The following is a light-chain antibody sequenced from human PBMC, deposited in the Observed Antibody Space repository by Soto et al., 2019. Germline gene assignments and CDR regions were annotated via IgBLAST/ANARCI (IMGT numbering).Light chain of an antibody. Sequence: QSVLTQPPSASGSPGQSVTISCTGTSSDVGGYVYVSWYQQYPGKAPKLMIFEVNKRASGVPDRFSGSKSGNTASLTVSGLQAEDEADYYCSSYAGINTDVIFGGGTKLTVL. CDR2: EVN. J-gene: IGLJ2*01. V-gene: IGLV2-8*01. CDR3: SSYAGINTDVI. CDR1: SSDVGGYVY.